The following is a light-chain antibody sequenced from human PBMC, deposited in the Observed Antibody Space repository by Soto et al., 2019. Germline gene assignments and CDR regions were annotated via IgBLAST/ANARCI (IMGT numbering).Light chain of an antibody. Sequence: QSVLTQPASVSGSPGQSITISCTGTSSDVGGYNYVSWYQQHPGKAPKLMIYEVSNRPSGVSNRFSGSKSDNTASLTISGLQAEDEADYYCQSYGDSLSGYVFGTGTKVTVL. CDR1: SSDVGGYNY. CDR2: EVS. J-gene: IGLJ1*01. CDR3: QSYGDSLSGYV. V-gene: IGLV2-14*01.